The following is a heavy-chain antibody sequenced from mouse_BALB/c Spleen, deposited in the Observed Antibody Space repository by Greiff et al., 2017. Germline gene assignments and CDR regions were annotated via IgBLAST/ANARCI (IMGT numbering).Heavy chain of an antibody. CDR2: ISDGGSYT. Sequence: EVKLVESGGGLVKPGGSLKLSCAASGFTFSDYYMYWVRQTPEKRLEWVATISDGGSYTYYPDSVKGRFTISRDNAKNNLYLQMSSLKSEDTAMYYCARDEGGNYVNYAMDYWGQGTSVTVSS. D-gene: IGHD2-1*01. CDR1: GFTFSDYY. J-gene: IGHJ4*01. CDR3: ARDEGGNYVNYAMDY. V-gene: IGHV5-4*02.